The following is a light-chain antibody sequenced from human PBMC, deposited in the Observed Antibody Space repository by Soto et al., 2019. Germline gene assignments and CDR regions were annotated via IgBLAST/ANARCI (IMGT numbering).Light chain of an antibody. V-gene: IGLV2-14*01. Sequence: QSALTQSASVSGSPGQSITISCTGTSSDIGAYNYVSWYQQHPGKAPKVLIHDVSNRPSGVSSRLSGSKSGNTASLTISGLQAEDEADYYCSSYTTSSTPYVFGTGTKLTVL. CDR1: SSDIGAYNY. CDR2: DVS. J-gene: IGLJ1*01. CDR3: SSYTTSSTPYV.